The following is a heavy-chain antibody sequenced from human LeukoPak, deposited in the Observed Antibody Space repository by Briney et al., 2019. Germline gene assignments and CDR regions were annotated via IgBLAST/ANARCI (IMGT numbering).Heavy chain of an antibody. J-gene: IGHJ5*02. D-gene: IGHD3-22*01. CDR3: ARKLYYYDTSPAGWVDP. V-gene: IGHV3-11*04. CDR1: GFTFSDYY. Sequence: GGSLRLSCAASGFTFSDYYMSWIRQAPGKGLEWVSYISSSGSTIYYADSVKGRFTISRDNAKSSLYLQMNGLRAEDTAVYHCARKLYYYDTSPAGWVDPWGQGTLVTVS. CDR2: ISSSGSTI.